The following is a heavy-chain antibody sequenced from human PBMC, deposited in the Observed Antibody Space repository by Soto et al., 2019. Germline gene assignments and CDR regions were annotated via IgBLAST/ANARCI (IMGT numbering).Heavy chain of an antibody. CDR1: GGSISSGGYS. CDR3: ARGLGALRWLQSLNWFDP. Sequence: PSETLSLTCAVSGGSISSGGYSWSWIRQPPGKGLEWIGYIYHSGSTNYNPSLKSRVTISVDTSKNQFSLKLSSVTAADTAVYYCARGLGALRWLQSLNWFDPWGQGTLVTVPQ. J-gene: IGHJ5*02. V-gene: IGHV4-30-2*01. CDR2: IYHSGST. D-gene: IGHD5-12*01.